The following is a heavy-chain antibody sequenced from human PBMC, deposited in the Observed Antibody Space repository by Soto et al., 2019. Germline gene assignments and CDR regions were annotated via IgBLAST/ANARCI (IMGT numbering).Heavy chain of an antibody. J-gene: IGHJ6*02. CDR3: ARDANHCSSTSCYPYYYYYYGMDV. D-gene: IGHD2-2*01. Sequence: QVQLVQSGAEVKKPGASVKVSCKASGYTFTSYGISWVRQAPGQGLEWMGWISAYNGNTNYAQKLQGRVTMTTDTSTSTAYMVLRSLRSDDTAVYYCARDANHCSSTSCYPYYYYYYGMDVWGQGTTVTVSS. CDR2: ISAYNGNT. CDR1: GYTFTSYG. V-gene: IGHV1-18*04.